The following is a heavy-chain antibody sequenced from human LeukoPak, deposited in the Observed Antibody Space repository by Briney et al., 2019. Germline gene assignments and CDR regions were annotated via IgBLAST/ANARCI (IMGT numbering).Heavy chain of an antibody. CDR3: AKEGRYGEYFDY. D-gene: IGHD4-17*01. CDR2: ISYDGSNK. J-gene: IGHJ4*02. V-gene: IGHV3-30*01. CDR1: GFTFSSFA. Sequence: PGGSLRLSCAASGFTFSSFAIHWVRQDPGKGLEWVAVISYDGSNKYYADPVKGRFTISRDNSKNTLYLQMNSLRAEDTAVYYCAKEGRYGEYFDYWGQGTLVTVSS.